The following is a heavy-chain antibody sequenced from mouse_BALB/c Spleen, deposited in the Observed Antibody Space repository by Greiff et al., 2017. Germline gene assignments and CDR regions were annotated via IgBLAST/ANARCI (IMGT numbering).Heavy chain of an antibody. J-gene: IGHJ2*01. D-gene: IGHD1-3*01. Sequence: EVKVVESGGDLVKPGGSLKLSCAASGFTFSSYGMSWVRQTPDKRLEWVATISSGGSYTYYPDSVKGRFTISRDNAKNTLYLQMSSLKSEDTAMYYCARRSGNNFDYWGQGTTLTVSA. CDR3: ARRSGNNFDY. V-gene: IGHV5-6*01. CDR2: ISSGGSYT. CDR1: GFTFSSYG.